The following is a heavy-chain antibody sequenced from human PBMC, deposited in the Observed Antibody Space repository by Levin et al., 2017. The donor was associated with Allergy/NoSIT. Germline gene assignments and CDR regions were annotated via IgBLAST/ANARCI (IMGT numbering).Heavy chain of an antibody. CDR1: GFTFDDYA. J-gene: IGHJ6*02. CDR2: ISWNSGTI. CDR3: AKGPMPTTYYGMDV. V-gene: IGHV3-9*01. D-gene: IGHD5-24*01. Sequence: SCAASGFTFDDYAMHWVRQGPGKGLEWVSGISWNSGTIRYADSVKGRFTISRDNAKNSLYLQMDSLRADDTALYYCAKGPMPTTYYGMDVWGQGTTVTVSS.